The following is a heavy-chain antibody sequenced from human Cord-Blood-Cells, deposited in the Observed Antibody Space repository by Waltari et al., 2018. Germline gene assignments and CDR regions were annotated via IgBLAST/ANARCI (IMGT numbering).Heavy chain of an antibody. Sequence: VQLQEAGPRLVTPSEPLSLASPVSGCTVSNGTYYWTWIRQPPGKVLEWIGYIYYSGSTNYNPSLKSRVTISVDTSKNQFSLKLSSVTAADTAVYYCARGSRPSRNWFDPWGQGTLVTVSS. J-gene: IGHJ5*02. CDR1: GCTVSNGTYY. V-gene: IGHV4-61*01. CDR2: IYYSGST. CDR3: ARGSRPSRNWFDP.